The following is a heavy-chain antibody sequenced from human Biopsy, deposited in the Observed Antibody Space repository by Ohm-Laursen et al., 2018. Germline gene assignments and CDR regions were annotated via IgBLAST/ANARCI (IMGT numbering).Heavy chain of an antibody. J-gene: IGHJ2*01. CDR1: GYTFTDSY. V-gene: IGHV1-2*02. CDR2: INPNSGGT. Sequence: SSVKVSCKASGYTFTDSYMHWVRQAPGQGLEWMGWINPNSGGTNYAQKFQGRVTMTRDTSMSTTYMELNRLRSDDTAVYYCARGGLNYWYFDLWGRGTLVTVSS. D-gene: IGHD1-26*01. CDR3: ARGGLNYWYFDL.